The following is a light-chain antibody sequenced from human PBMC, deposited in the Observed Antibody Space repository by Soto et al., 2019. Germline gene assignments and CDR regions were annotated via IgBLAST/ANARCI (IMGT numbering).Light chain of an antibody. J-gene: IGKJ5*01. V-gene: IGKV1-33*01. CDR3: QQYESLPLT. CDR2: DAS. Sequence: DIKLNQSPSALSASVGDRVTLTCQASQDINKNLIWYQQKPGKAPKLLIYDASDLETGVPSRFSGSGSGTGFTFTISSLQPEDFATYYCQQYESLPLTFGQGTRLEIK. CDR1: QDINKN.